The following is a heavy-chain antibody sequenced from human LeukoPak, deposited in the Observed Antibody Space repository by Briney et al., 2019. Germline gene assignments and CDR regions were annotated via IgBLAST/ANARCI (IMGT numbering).Heavy chain of an antibody. V-gene: IGHV3-15*01. J-gene: IGHJ4*02. CDR3: TTTGTAGYCSSTSCSHPDY. CDR1: GFTFSNAW. Sequence: PGGSLRLSCAASGFTFSNAWMSWVRQAAGNGLEWVGRIKSKTGGGTTDYGATEEGRFTISRDDSKNKLYLQMNSLKTEDTAVYYCTTTGTAGYCSSTSCSHPDYWGQGTLVTVSS. CDR2: IKSKTGGGTT. D-gene: IGHD2-2*01.